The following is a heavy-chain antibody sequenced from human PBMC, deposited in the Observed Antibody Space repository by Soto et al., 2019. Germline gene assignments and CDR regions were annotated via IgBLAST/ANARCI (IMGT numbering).Heavy chain of an antibody. CDR3: ARDSAMVRGVIIPGLVYGMDV. CDR2: ISAYNGNT. J-gene: IGHJ6*02. CDR1: GYTFTSYG. D-gene: IGHD3-10*01. V-gene: IGHV1-18*01. Sequence: ASVKVSCKASGYTFTSYGISWVRQAPGQGLEWMGWISAYNGNTNYAQKLQGRVTMTTDTSTSTAYMELRSLRSDDTAVYYCARDSAMVRGVIIPGLVYGMDVWGQGTTVTVSS.